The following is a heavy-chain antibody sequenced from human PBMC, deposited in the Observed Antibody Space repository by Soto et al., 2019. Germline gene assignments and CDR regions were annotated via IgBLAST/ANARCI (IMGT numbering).Heavy chain of an antibody. Sequence: GGSLRLSCVVSGFTFSSYTMNWVRQAPGKRLEWVSGISGSGIATYYADSVKGRFTFSRDISKDTLFLKMNSLRAEDTAIYYCAKRESLERRHFDYWGQGTLVTVSS. D-gene: IGHD1-1*01. CDR2: ISGSGIAT. J-gene: IGHJ4*02. CDR1: GFTFSSYT. V-gene: IGHV3-23*01. CDR3: AKRESLERRHFDY.